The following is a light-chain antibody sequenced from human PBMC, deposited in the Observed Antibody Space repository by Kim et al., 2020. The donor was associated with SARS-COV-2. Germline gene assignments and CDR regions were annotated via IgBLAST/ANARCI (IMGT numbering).Light chain of an antibody. CDR1: QRSSSW. CDR2: KAS. V-gene: IGKV1-5*03. J-gene: IGKJ1*01. Sequence: SASVGDRVTSTCRASQRSSSWLAWYQQKPGKAPKVLIYKASSLESGVPSRFSGSGAGTEFTLTISSLQPDDFATYYCQQYNSYWTFGQGTKVDIK. CDR3: QQYNSYWT.